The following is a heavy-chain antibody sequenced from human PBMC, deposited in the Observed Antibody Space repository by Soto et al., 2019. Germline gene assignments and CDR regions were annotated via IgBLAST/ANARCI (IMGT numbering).Heavy chain of an antibody. J-gene: IGHJ4*02. D-gene: IGHD5-12*01. CDR3: AREYRGYEENRPPFDY. Sequence: QVQLVQSGAEVKKPGSSVKVSCKASGGTFSSYTISWVRQAPGQGLEWMGRIIPILGIANYAQKFQGRVTSAAAQSTSTAYMELSSLRSEGTAVYYCAREYRGYEENRPPFDYWGQGTLVTVSS. CDR2: IIPILGIA. CDR1: GGTFSSYT. V-gene: IGHV1-69*02.